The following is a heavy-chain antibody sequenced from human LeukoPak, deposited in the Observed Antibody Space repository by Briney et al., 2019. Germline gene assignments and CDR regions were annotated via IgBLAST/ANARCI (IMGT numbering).Heavy chain of an antibody. V-gene: IGHV3-13*01. CDR3: VRQATPHGYFDY. Sequence: GGSLRLSCAASGFTFRSYDMHWVRQATGKGLEWVSAIGIGGDTYYPGSVKGRFTISRENAKNSLYLQMNSLRAGDTAVYYCVRQATPHGYFDYWGQGILVTVSS. J-gene: IGHJ4*02. CDR2: IGIGGDT. CDR1: GFTFRSYD. D-gene: IGHD2-15*01.